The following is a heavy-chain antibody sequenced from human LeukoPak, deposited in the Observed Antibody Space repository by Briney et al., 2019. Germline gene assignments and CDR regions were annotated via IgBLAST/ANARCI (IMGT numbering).Heavy chain of an antibody. CDR2: IYTSGST. CDR3: ARDSLIVGATTD. J-gene: IGHJ4*02. D-gene: IGHD1-26*01. Sequence: PSETLSLTCTVSGGSISSGSYYWSCIRQPAGKGLEWIGRIYTSGSTNYNPSLKSRVTISVDTSKNQFSLKLSSVTAADTAVYYCARDSLIVGATTDWGQGTLVTVSS. V-gene: IGHV4-61*02. CDR1: GGSISSGSYY.